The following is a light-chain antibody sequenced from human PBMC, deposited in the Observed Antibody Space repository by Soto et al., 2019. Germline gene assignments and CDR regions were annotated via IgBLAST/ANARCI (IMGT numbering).Light chain of an antibody. J-gene: IGLJ3*02. CDR1: SSNIGAGYH. Sequence: QSVLTQPPSVSGAPGQRVTISCTGSSSNIGAGYHVHWYQQLPGTAPKLLIYGNSNRPSGVPDRFSGSKSGTSASLAITGLQGEDEAADYCQSYDSSLSGSVFGGGTKVTVL. CDR2: GNS. CDR3: QSYDSSLSGSV. V-gene: IGLV1-40*01.